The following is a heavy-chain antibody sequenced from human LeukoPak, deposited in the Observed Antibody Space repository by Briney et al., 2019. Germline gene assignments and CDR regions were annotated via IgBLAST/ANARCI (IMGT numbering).Heavy chain of an antibody. CDR3: ARSTSGTFDY. CDR2: ITSDRRTI. D-gene: IGHD6-13*01. V-gene: IGHV3-48*01. CDR1: GFTFSIYS. J-gene: IGHJ4*02. Sequence: GGSQRLSCAASGFTFSIYSMNWVRQAPGKGLEWVSYITSDRRTISYADPVKGRFTISRDNDKRLLYLQMDSLRAGDTAIYYCARSTSGTFDYWGQGMLVTVSS.